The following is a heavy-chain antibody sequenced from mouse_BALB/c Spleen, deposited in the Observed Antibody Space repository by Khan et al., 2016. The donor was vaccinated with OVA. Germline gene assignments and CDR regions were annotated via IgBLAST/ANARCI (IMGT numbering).Heavy chain of an antibody. CDR3: ARTLYGSGYGYAMDY. Sequence: QIQLVQSGPELKKPGETVKISCKASGYIFTNYGMTWVKQAPGKGLKWMGWINTYTGEPTYADDFKGRFAFSLETSANTAYLQINNLKNEDTATYFWARTLYGSGYGYAMDYWGQGTSVTVSS. J-gene: IGHJ4*01. D-gene: IGHD1-1*01. CDR1: GYIFTNYG. V-gene: IGHV9-3-1*01. CDR2: INTYTGEP.